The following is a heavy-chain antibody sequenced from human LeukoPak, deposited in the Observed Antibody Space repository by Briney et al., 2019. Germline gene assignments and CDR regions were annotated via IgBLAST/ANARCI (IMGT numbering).Heavy chain of an antibody. Sequence: SVKVSCKASGGTFSSYANSWVRQAPGQGLEWMGRIIPIFGIANYAQKFQGRVTITADKSTSTAYMELSSLRSEDTAVYYCARESPIGGSYDGYFQHWGQGTLVTVSS. CDR3: ARESPIGGSYDGYFQH. V-gene: IGHV1-69*04. CDR2: IIPIFGIA. J-gene: IGHJ1*01. D-gene: IGHD1-26*01. CDR1: GGTFSSYA.